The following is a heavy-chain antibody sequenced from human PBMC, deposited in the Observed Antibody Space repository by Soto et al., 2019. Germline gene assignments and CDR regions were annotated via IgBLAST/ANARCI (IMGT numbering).Heavy chain of an antibody. CDR1: GYSFTDYH. V-gene: IGHV1-2*06. Sequence: ASVKVSCKASGYSFTDYHIHWVRQAPGQGLEWLGRIDPNSGGTNYAQKFQGRVTMTRDTSISTAYMELSRLRSDDTAVYYCASWSHYDFWSGYLRPGRDYYGMDVWGQGTTVTVSS. J-gene: IGHJ6*02. D-gene: IGHD3-3*01. CDR2: IDPNSGGT. CDR3: ASWSHYDFWSGYLRPGRDYYGMDV.